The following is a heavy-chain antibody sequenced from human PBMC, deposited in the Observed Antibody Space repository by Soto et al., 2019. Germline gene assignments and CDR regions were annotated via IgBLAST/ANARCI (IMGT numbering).Heavy chain of an antibody. CDR3: ARTSLYYDFWRGYPGFDP. CDR1: GGSISSYY. V-gene: IGHV4-59*01. J-gene: IGHJ5*02. CDR2: IYYSGST. D-gene: IGHD3-3*01. Sequence: QVQLQESGPGLVKPSETLSLTCTVSGGSISSYYWSWIRQPPGKGLEWIGYIYYSGSTNYNPSLKSRVTISVDTSKNQFSLKLSSVTAADTAVYYCARTSLYYDFWRGYPGFDPWGQGTLVTVSS.